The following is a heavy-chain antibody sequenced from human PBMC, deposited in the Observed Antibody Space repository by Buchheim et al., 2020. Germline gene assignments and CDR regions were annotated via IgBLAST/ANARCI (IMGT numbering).Heavy chain of an antibody. J-gene: IGHJ6*02. D-gene: IGHD4-11*01. Sequence: QVQLQQWGAGLLKPSETLSLTCAVYGGSFSGYYWSWIRQPPGKGLEWIGEINHSGSTNYNPSLKSRVTISVDTSKNQFSLQLSSVTAADTAVYYCASETVTKYGMDVWGQGTT. CDR2: INHSGST. V-gene: IGHV4-34*01. CDR3: ASETVTKYGMDV. CDR1: GGSFSGYY.